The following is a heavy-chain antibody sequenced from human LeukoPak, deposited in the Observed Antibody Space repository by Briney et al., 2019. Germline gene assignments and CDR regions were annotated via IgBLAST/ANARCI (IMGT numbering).Heavy chain of an antibody. J-gene: IGHJ5*02. Sequence: PSETLSLTCAVYGGSFSGYYWSWIRQPPGKGLEWIGEINHSGSTNYNPSLKSRVTISVDTSKNQFSLKLSSVTAADTAVYYCARDGGPSFDPWGQGTLVTVSS. CDR2: INHSGST. CDR1: GGSFSGYY. V-gene: IGHV4-34*01. D-gene: IGHD3-16*01. CDR3: ARDGGPSFDP.